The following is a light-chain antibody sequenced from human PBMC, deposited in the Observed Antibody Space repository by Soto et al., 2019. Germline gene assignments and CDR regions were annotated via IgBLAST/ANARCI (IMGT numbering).Light chain of an antibody. Sequence: ENVLTQSPGTLSLSPGERATLSCRASQTVSSYLTWYQQRPGQAPRLLIYGASKRATGIPDRFSGSGSGTDFTLTISRLEPEDFALYYCQQYGTSTITLRQGTRLEIK. CDR2: GAS. V-gene: IGKV3-20*01. J-gene: IGKJ5*01. CDR3: QQYGTSTIT. CDR1: QTVSSY.